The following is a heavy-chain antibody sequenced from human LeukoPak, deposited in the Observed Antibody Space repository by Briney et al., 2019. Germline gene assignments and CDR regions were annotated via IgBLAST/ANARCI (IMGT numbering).Heavy chain of an antibody. D-gene: IGHD6-13*01. Sequence: GGSLRLSCAASGVTFSSYTMNWVRQAPGKGLEWVSSISSSSSYIYYADSVKGRFTISRDNAKNSLYLQMNILRAEDTAVYYCACVCNSSWCDDYWGQGTLVTVSS. J-gene: IGHJ4*02. CDR2: ISSSSSYI. V-gene: IGHV3-21*01. CDR3: ACVCNSSWCDDY. CDR1: GVTFSSYT.